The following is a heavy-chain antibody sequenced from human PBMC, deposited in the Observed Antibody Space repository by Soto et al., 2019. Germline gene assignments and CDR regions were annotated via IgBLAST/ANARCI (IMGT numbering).Heavy chain of an antibody. CDR3: ARVGSIAAATFDY. CDR1: VFTFSSYW. CDR2: INSDGIST. V-gene: IGHV3-74*01. J-gene: IGHJ4*02. Sequence: GGSLRLSCAASVFTFSSYWMHWVRQAPGKGLVWVSRINSDGISTSYADSVKGRFTISRDNAKNTLYLQMNSLRAEDTAVYYCARVGSIAAATFDYWGQGTLVTVSS. D-gene: IGHD6-13*01.